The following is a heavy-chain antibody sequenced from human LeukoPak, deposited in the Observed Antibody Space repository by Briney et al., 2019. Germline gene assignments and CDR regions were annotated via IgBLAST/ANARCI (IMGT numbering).Heavy chain of an antibody. CDR3: ASERGATQYFDY. D-gene: IGHD3-10*01. CDR1: GGTFSSYV. V-gene: IGHV1-69*04. CDR2: IIPMLDIQ. Sequence: SVKVSCKASGGTFSSYVITWVRQAPGQGLEWMGRIIPMLDIQNYAQKFQGRVTITADKSASTAYMELSSLRSEDTAVYYCASERGATQYFDYWGQGTLVTVSS. J-gene: IGHJ4*02.